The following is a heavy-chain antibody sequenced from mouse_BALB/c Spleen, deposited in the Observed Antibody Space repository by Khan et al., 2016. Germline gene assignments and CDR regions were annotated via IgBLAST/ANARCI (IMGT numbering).Heavy chain of an antibody. D-gene: IGHD1-1*01. CDR3: SRKTRGGSSD. CDR1: GYSITSDYA. J-gene: IGHJ2*01. V-gene: IGHV3-2*02. CDR2: ISYSGST. Sequence: VQLKESGPGLVKPSQSLSLTCTFTGYSITSDYAWNWIRQFPGNKLEWMGYISYSGSTSYNPSLKSRISITRDTSKNQFFLQLNSVTTEDTATYYCSRKTRGGSSDWGQGTTLTVSS.